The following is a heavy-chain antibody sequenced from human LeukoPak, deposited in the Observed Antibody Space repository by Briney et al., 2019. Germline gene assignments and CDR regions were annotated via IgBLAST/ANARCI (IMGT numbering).Heavy chain of an antibody. V-gene: IGHV3-23*01. CDR2: ISGSGGST. CDR3: ARLEYSSSSFLDY. CDR1: GFTFSSYA. D-gene: IGHD6-6*01. J-gene: IGHJ4*02. Sequence: PGGSLRLSCAASGFTFSSYAMSWVRQAPGKGLEWVSAISGSGGSTYYADSVKGRFTISRDNSKNTLYLQMNSLRAEDTAVYYCARLEYSSSSFLDYWGQGTLVTVSS.